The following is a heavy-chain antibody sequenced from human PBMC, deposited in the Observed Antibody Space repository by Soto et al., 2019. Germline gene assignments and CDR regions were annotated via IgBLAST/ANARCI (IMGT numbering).Heavy chain of an antibody. D-gene: IGHD3-22*01. CDR3: AIDPGLGYYYDSSVDY. CDR1: GYTFTSYG. J-gene: IGHJ4*02. Sequence: ASVKVSCKASGYTFTSYGISWVRQAPGQGLEWMGWISAYNGNTNYAQKLQGRVTMTTDTSTSTAYMELRSLRSDDTAVYYCAIDPGLGYYYDSSVDYWGQGTLVTVSS. V-gene: IGHV1-18*04. CDR2: ISAYNGNT.